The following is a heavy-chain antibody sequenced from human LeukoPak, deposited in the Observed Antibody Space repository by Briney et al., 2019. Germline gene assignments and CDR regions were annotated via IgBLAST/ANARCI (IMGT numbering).Heavy chain of an antibody. V-gene: IGHV3-30*02. J-gene: IGHJ3*02. Sequence: GGSLRLSCAASGFTFSTYAIYWVRQAPGKGLEWVAFIRNDGNAKYYVDSVKGRFTISRDNSKNTVYLQMNSLRAEDTAVYYCAREATDAFDIWGQGTMVTVSS. CDR1: GFTFSTYA. CDR2: IRNDGNAK. CDR3: AREATDAFDI.